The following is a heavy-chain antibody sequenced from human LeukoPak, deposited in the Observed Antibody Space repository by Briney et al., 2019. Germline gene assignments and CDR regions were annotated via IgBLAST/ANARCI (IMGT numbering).Heavy chain of an antibody. CDR2: IHHSGDT. V-gene: IGHV4-59*02. CDR1: GVSVISSY. D-gene: IGHD2-8*01. J-gene: IGHJ4*02. Sequence: SETLSLTCAVSGVSVISSYWSWVRQPPGKGLEYIGFIHHSGDTKYNPSLKSRVTMSVDTSKSQFSLRLSSVTAADSAVYYCARHNGVSYLDYWAQGTLVTVSS. CDR3: ARHNGVSYLDY.